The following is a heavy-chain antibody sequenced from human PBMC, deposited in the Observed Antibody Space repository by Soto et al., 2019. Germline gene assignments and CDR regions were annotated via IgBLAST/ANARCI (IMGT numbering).Heavy chain of an antibody. D-gene: IGHD6-19*01. CDR2: ISWNGGST. J-gene: IGHJ6*02. Sequence: EVQLVESGGGVVRPGGSLRLSCAASGFTFDDYGMSWVRQAPGKGLEWGSGISWNGGSTGYADSVKGRFTISRDIPKNSLDLQINSVRGEDTGLYYCASGRTVAGYYYNGMAVWGQGTTDTVTS. CDR1: GFTFDDYG. CDR3: ASGRTVAGYYYNGMAV. V-gene: IGHV3-20*04.